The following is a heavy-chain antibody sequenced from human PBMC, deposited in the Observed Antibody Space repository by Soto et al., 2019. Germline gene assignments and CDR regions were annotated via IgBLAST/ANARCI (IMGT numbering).Heavy chain of an antibody. J-gene: IGHJ6*02. CDR1: GGTFSNHA. CDR3: AKGSYHYDSRVSDYYFFNMDV. D-gene: IGHD3-22*01. CDR2: VIPILGIA. Sequence: SVKVSCKASGGTFSNHAISWVRQAPGQGLEWMGGVIPILGIAYYAQKFQGRVTITADMSTSTAYMEESSLRSDDTAVYFCAKGSYHYDSRVSDYYFFNMDVWAQGTTFPV. V-gene: IGHV1-69*10.